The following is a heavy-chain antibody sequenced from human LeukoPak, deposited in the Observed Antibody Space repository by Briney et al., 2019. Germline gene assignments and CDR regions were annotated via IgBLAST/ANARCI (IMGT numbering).Heavy chain of an antibody. D-gene: IGHD2-2*01. V-gene: IGHV3-21*01. Sequence: GSLRLSCAASGFTFSSYSMNWVRQAPGRGLEWVSSISSSSSYIYYADSVKGRFTISRDNAKNSLYLQMNSLRAEDTAVYYCARDGRVVPAAHPDYWGQGTLVTVSS. CDR3: ARDGRVVPAAHPDY. CDR2: ISSSSSYI. J-gene: IGHJ4*02. CDR1: GFTFSSYS.